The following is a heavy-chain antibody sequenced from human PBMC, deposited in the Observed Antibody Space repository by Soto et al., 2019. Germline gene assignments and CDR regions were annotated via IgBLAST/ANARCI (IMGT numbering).Heavy chain of an antibody. Sequence: ASVKVSCKASGFTFTGYYMHWARQAPGQGLEWIGWINPNSGVANYAQKFHDWVTITRDTSITTAYMELSGLKSDDTAVYFCAKDDAGHPDFWGQGTLVTVSS. D-gene: IGHD6-13*01. CDR1: GFTFTGYY. CDR2: INPNSGVA. J-gene: IGHJ4*02. V-gene: IGHV1-2*04. CDR3: AKDDAGHPDF.